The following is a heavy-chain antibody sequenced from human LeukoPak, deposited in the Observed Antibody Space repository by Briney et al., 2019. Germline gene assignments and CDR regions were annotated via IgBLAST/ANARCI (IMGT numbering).Heavy chain of an antibody. J-gene: IGHJ3*02. Sequence: GGSLKLSCAASGIIVSNNYMSWVRQAPGKGLEWVSVIYSGGSTYYADSVKGRFTISRDNSKNTLYLQMNSLRAEDTAVYYCAKLLSSSSEAFDIWGQGTMVTVSS. CDR1: GIIVSNNY. D-gene: IGHD6-6*01. CDR2: IYSGGST. V-gene: IGHV3-66*01. CDR3: AKLLSSSSEAFDI.